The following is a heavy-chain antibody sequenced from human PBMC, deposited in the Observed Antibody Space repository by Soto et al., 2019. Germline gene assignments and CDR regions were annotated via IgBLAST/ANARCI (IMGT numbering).Heavy chain of an antibody. D-gene: IGHD3-9*01. Sequence: GGSLRLSCTVSGFTFNNAWMNWVRQAPGRGLEWVGRIKSKTDGGTTDYAAPAKGRFTIARDDSKNTLYLEMNSLKAEDTAVYYSSTRSLVDYYYGMDVWGQGTTVTVSS. CDR1: GFTFNNAW. CDR2: IKSKTDGGTT. V-gene: IGHV3-15*07. J-gene: IGHJ6*02. CDR3: STRSLVDYYYGMDV.